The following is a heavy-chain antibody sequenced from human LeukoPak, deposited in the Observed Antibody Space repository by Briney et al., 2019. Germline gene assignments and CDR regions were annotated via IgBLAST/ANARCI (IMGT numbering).Heavy chain of an antibody. CDR2: IKQDGSEK. CDR1: GFTFSSYW. D-gene: IGHD3-10*01. Sequence: GGSLRLSCAASGFTFSSYWMTWVRQAPGKGLEWVANIKQDGSEKYYVDSVKGRLTIFRDNAKNSLYLHMNSLRAEDTAIYYCARYYYGSGSYYAKYYFDYWGQGTLVTVSS. V-gene: IGHV3-7*01. J-gene: IGHJ4*02. CDR3: ARYYYGSGSYYAKYYFDY.